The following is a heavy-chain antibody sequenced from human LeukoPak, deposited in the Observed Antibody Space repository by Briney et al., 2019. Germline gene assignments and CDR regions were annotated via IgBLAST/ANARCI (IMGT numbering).Heavy chain of an antibody. Sequence: SETLSLTCTVSGGSISSYYWSWIRQPPGKGLEWIGYIYYSGSTNYNPSLKSRVTISVDTSKNQFSLKLSSVTAADTAVYYCARSWIAVAGTSVFDYWGQGTLVTVSS. CDR2: IYYSGST. J-gene: IGHJ4*02. CDR3: ARSWIAVAGTSVFDY. V-gene: IGHV4-59*01. CDR1: GGSISSYY. D-gene: IGHD6-19*01.